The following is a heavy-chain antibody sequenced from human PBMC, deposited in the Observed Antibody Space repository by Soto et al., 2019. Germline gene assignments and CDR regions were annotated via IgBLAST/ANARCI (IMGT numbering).Heavy chain of an antibody. CDR1: GGYMRNDYYC. CDR2: MHHSGRT. J-gene: IGHJ4*02. CDR3: ARWVEVSLDYFDS. V-gene: IGHV4-31*03. D-gene: IGHD2-15*01. Sequence: SVTLSLTCTVSGGYMRNDYYCLSWVRPNPGKDLEWIGHMHHSGRTHYNPSLKSRVAISVDTSKNQFSLYLNSVTAADTAVYYCARWVEVSLDYFDSWGQGTPVTVSS.